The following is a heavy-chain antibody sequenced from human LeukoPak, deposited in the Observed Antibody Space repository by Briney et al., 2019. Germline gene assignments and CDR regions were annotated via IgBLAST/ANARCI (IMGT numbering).Heavy chain of an antibody. CDR3: ARDRAEGKTWVEFDP. CDR1: GFIVNSYA. J-gene: IGHJ5*02. CDR2: IYSDGVT. V-gene: IGHV3-66*02. Sequence: GGSLGLSCAASGFIVNSYAMSWVRQAPGKGLAWVSLIYSDGVTQYADSVKGRFTISRDNSKNTLYLQMNSLRDEDTAVYFCARDRAEGKTWVEFDPWGQGTLVTVSS.